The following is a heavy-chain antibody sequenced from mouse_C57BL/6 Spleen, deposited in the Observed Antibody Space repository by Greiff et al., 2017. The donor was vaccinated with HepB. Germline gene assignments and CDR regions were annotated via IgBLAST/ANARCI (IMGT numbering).Heavy chain of an antibody. J-gene: IGHJ4*01. Sequence: DVKLVESGGGLVKPGGSLKLSCAASGFTFSDYGMHWVRQAPEKGLEWVAYISSGSSTIYYADTVKGRFTISRDNAKNTLFLQMTSLRSEDTAMYYCASGYDATDYYAMDYWGQGTSVTVSS. D-gene: IGHD2-2*01. CDR2: ISSGSSTI. V-gene: IGHV5-17*01. CDR3: ASGYDATDYYAMDY. CDR1: GFTFSDYG.